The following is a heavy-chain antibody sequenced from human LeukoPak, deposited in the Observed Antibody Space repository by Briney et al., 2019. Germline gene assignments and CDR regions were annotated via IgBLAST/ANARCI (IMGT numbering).Heavy chain of an antibody. CDR1: GFTFRSYA. CDR3: ARDLSPDY. V-gene: IGHV3-23*01. Sequence: GGSLRLSCAASGFTFRSYAMSWVRQAPGKGLEWVSGISVSGSTYYADSVKGRFTISRDNSKNTLYLQMNSLRAEDTAVYYCARDLSPDYWGQGTLVTVSS. CDR2: ISVSGST. J-gene: IGHJ4*02. D-gene: IGHD2/OR15-2a*01.